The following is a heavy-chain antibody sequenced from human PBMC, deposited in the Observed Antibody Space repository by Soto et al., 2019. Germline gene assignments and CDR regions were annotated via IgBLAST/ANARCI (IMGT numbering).Heavy chain of an antibody. Sequence: PSETLSLTCAVYGGSFSGYYWSWIRQPPGKGLEWIGEINHSGSTNYNPSLKSRVTISVDTSKNQFSLKLSSVTAADTAVYYCAREYCTNGVCAGYYYYMDVWGKGTTVTVSS. CDR1: GGSFSGYY. J-gene: IGHJ6*03. CDR2: INHSGST. CDR3: AREYCTNGVCAGYYYYMDV. V-gene: IGHV4-34*01. D-gene: IGHD2-8*01.